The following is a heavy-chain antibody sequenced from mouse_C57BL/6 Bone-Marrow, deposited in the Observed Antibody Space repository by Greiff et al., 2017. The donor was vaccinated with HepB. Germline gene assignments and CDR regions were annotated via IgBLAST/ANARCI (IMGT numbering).Heavy chain of an antibody. Sequence: VQLQQSGAELVKPGASVKLSCKASGYTFTSYWMHWVKQRPGQGLEWIGMIHPNSGSTNYNEKFKSKATLTVDKSSSTAYMQLSSLTSEDSAVYYCAYYGSSYDWYFDVWGTGTTVTVSS. CDR1: GYTFTSYW. V-gene: IGHV1-64*01. CDR3: AYYGSSYDWYFDV. CDR2: IHPNSGST. D-gene: IGHD1-1*01. J-gene: IGHJ1*03.